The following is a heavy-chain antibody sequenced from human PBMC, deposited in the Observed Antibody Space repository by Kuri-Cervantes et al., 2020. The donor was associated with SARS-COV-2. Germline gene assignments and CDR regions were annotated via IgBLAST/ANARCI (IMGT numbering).Heavy chain of an antibody. CDR2: INPNSGGT. Sequence: ASVKVSCKASGYTFTGYYMHWVRQAPGQGLEWMGWINPNSGGTNYAQKFQGWVTMTRDTSISTAYMELSRLRSDDTAVYYCAGNPSPRGIVVVIFDYWGQGTLVTVSS. CDR3: AGNPSPRGIVVVIFDY. V-gene: IGHV1-2*04. J-gene: IGHJ4*02. D-gene: IGHD3-22*01. CDR1: GYTFTGYY.